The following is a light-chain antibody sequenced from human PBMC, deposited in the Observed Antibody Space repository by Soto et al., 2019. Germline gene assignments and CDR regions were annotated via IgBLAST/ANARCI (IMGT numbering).Light chain of an antibody. Sequence: QSALTQPASVSGSPGQSITISCTGTSSDVGGYNYVSWYQQHPGKAPKLMIYEVSNRPSGVSDRFAGSKSGNTASLTISGLQAEDEADSYCSSYRSSTTLGVFGGGTKLTVL. V-gene: IGLV2-14*01. CDR3: SSYRSSTTLGV. CDR2: EVS. CDR1: SSDVGGYNY. J-gene: IGLJ2*01.